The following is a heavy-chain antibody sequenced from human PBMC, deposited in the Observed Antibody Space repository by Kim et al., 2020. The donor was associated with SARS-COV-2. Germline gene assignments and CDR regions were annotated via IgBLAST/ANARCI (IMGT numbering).Heavy chain of an antibody. J-gene: IGHJ2*01. CDR3: ARHARVVPAAIRYWYFDL. D-gene: IGHD2-2*01. CDR1: GFTFSSYS. CDR2: ISSSSSYI. Sequence: GGSLRLSCAASGFTFSSYSMNWVRQAPGKGLEWVSSISSSSSYIYYADSVKGRFTISRDNAKNSLYLQMNSLRAEDTAVYYCARHARVVPAAIRYWYFDLWGRGTLVTVSS. V-gene: IGHV3-21*01.